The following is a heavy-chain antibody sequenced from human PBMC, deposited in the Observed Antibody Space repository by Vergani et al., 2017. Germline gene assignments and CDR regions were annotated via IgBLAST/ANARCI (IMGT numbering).Heavy chain of an antibody. CDR1: GFTFSSYA. Sequence: EVQLLESGGGLVQPGGSLRLSCAASGFTFSSYAMSWVRQAPGKGLEWVSAISGSGGRTYYADSVTGRFTISRDNSKNTLYLQMISLRAEDTAVYYCATFAAAGTGEGIDYWGKGALVTVTS. V-gene: IGHV3-23*01. CDR2: ISGSGGRT. J-gene: IGHJ4*02. D-gene: IGHD6-13*01. CDR3: ATFAAAGTGEGIDY.